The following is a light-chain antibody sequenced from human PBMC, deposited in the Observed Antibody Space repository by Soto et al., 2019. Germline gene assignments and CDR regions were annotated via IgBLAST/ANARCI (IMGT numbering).Light chain of an antibody. CDR1: QDISNY. Sequence: DIQMTQSPSSLSASVGDRVTITCQASQDISNYLNWYQQKPGKAPKLLIYDASNLETGVPSRFSGSGSGTDFTVSISSLLPEDIATYYCQQYDNLPTFGQGTRLEIK. J-gene: IGKJ5*01. CDR2: DAS. V-gene: IGKV1-33*01. CDR3: QQYDNLPT.